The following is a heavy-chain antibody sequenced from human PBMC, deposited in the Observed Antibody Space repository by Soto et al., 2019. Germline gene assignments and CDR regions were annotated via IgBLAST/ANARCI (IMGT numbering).Heavy chain of an antibody. Sequence: SETLSLTCAVYGGSFSGYYLSWIRQPPGKGLEWIGEITHSGSTNYNPSIKSRVTLSVDTSKNQFSLKLSSVTAADTAVYYCAGGRGAAAAEYNWFDPRGQGTLVTVSS. CDR2: ITHSGST. CDR1: GGSFSGYY. D-gene: IGHD6-13*01. V-gene: IGHV4-34*01. CDR3: AGGRGAAAAEYNWFDP. J-gene: IGHJ5*02.